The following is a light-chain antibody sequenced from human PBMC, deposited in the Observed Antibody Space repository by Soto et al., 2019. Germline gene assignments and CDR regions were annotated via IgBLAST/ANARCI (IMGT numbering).Light chain of an antibody. V-gene: IGLV2-23*01. Sequence: QSVLTQPASVSASPGQSITIPCTGTSSDVGSYNLVSWFQQHPGKVPKLLIYEGTKRPSGLSDRFSGSKSGNTASLTVSGLQAEEEADYYCYTYAGENLYVFGNGTKVTVL. CDR1: SSDVGSYNL. CDR2: EGT. J-gene: IGLJ1*01. CDR3: YTYAGENLYV.